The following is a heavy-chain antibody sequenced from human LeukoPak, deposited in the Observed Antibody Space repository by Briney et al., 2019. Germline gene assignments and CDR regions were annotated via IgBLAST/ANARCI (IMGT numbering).Heavy chain of an antibody. V-gene: IGHV4-61*02. CDR1: GGSISSGSYY. Sequence: SETLSLTCTVSGGSISSGSYYWSWIRQPAGKGLEWIGRIYTSGSTNYNPSLKSRVTISVDTSKNQFSLKLSSVTAADTAVYYCAREGYSSSYYWGQGTLVTVSS. D-gene: IGHD6-6*01. CDR2: IYTSGST. J-gene: IGHJ4*02. CDR3: AREGYSSSYY.